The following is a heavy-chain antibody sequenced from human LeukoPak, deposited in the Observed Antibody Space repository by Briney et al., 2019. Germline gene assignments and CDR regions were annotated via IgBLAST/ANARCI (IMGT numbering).Heavy chain of an antibody. J-gene: IGHJ6*03. CDR3: ARDSRIQLWFYYMDV. Sequence: SETLSLTCTVSGGSISSGSYYWSWIRQPAGKGLEWIGRIYTSGSTNYNPSLKSRVTMSVDTSKNQFSLKLSSVTAADTAVYYCARDSRIQLWFYYMDVWGKGTTVTVSS. D-gene: IGHD5-18*01. CDR2: IYTSGST. V-gene: IGHV4-61*02. CDR1: GGSISSGSYY.